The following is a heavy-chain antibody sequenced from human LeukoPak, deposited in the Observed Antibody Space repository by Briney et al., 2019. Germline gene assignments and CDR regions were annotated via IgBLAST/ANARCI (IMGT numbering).Heavy chain of an antibody. Sequence: PSETLSLTCAVSGGSISSGDYYWSWIRQPPGKGLEWIGYIYYSGSTYYNPSLKSRVTISVDTSKNQFSLKLSSVTAADTAVYYCAGLLYAGRVDYWGQGTLVTVSS. D-gene: IGHD2-2*02. CDR2: IYYSGST. CDR1: GGSISSGDYY. J-gene: IGHJ4*02. CDR3: AGLLYAGRVDY. V-gene: IGHV4-30-4*08.